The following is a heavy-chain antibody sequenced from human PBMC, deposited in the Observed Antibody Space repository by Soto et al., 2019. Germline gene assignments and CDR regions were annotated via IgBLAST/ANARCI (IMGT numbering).Heavy chain of an antibody. CDR3: VRNGSSLLGDY. CDR1: GFTFDNYA. D-gene: IGHD2-21*01. Sequence: EVQLVESGGGLVQPGRSLRLSCAASGFTFDNYAMHWVRQAPGKGLEWVSGISWNSDSIGYADSVKGRFTISRDNARNSLYLQMNSLRAEDTALYYGVRNGSSLLGDYWGQGTLVTVSS. CDR2: ISWNSDSI. J-gene: IGHJ4*02. V-gene: IGHV3-9*01.